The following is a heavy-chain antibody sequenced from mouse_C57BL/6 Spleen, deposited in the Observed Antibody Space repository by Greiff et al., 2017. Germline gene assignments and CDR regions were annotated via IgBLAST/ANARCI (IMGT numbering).Heavy chain of an antibody. CDR2: INPSSGYT. CDR3: ARGGVISTVVATDYDALDY. Sequence: QVQLQQSGAELAKPGASVKLSCKASGYTFTSYWMHWVKQRPGQGLEWIGYINPSSGYTKYNQKFKDKATLTADKSSSTADMQLSSLTYEDSAVYFCARGGVISTVVATDYDALDYWGQGTSVTVSS. CDR1: GYTFTSYW. V-gene: IGHV1-7*01. D-gene: IGHD1-1*01. J-gene: IGHJ4*01.